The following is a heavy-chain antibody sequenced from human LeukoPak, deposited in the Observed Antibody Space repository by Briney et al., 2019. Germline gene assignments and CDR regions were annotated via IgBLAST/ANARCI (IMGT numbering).Heavy chain of an antibody. Sequence: GGSLRLSCAASGLTFSSHWMHWVRQAPGKGLEWVSSISSSSSYIYYADSVKGRFTISRDNAKNSLYLQMNSLRAEDTAVYYCAREGGSGSYSWFDPWGQGTLVTVSS. V-gene: IGHV3-21*01. CDR2: ISSSSSYI. CDR1: GLTFSSHW. CDR3: AREGGSGSYSWFDP. J-gene: IGHJ5*02. D-gene: IGHD3-10*01.